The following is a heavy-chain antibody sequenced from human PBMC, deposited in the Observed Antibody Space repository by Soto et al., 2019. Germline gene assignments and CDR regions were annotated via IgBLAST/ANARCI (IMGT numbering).Heavy chain of an antibody. CDR1: GFTFSSYA. CDR2: IIDSGGST. Sequence: GGSLRLSCAASGFTFSSYAMSWVRQAPGKGLEWVSAIIDSGGSTYYADSVKGRFTISRDNSKNTLYLQMNSLRAEDTAVYYCARSEGPARPRVYWGQGTLVTVSS. J-gene: IGHJ4*02. D-gene: IGHD6-6*01. V-gene: IGHV3-23*01. CDR3: ARSEGPARPRVY.